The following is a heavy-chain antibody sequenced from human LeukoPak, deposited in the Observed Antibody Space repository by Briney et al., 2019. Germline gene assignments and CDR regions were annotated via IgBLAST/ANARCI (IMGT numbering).Heavy chain of an antibody. Sequence: GESLKISCKGSGYSFTSYWIGWVRQMPGKGLEWMGIIYPGDSDTGYSPSFQGQVTISADKSISTAYLQWSSLKASDTAMYYCARHGSGYCSGGSCYSAKGEFDPWGQGTLVTVSS. J-gene: IGHJ5*02. CDR2: IYPGDSDT. CDR1: GYSFTSYW. D-gene: IGHD2-15*01. V-gene: IGHV5-51*01. CDR3: ARHGSGYCSGGSCYSAKGEFDP.